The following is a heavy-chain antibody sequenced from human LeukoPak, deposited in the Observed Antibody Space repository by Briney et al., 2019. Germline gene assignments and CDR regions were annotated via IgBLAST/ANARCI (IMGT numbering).Heavy chain of an antibody. CDR2: IYYSGIT. CDR1: GGSISSNNYC. J-gene: IGHJ4*02. V-gene: IGHV4-39*01. D-gene: IGHD7-27*01. CDR3: ARQGAIAGERYFDY. Sequence: SETLSLTCTVSGGSISSNNYCWGWIRQPPGKGLEWIGSIYYSGITYSNPSLKSRVTISVVTSNNQFSLKLSSVTAADTAVYYCARQGAIAGERYFDYWGQGTLVTVSS.